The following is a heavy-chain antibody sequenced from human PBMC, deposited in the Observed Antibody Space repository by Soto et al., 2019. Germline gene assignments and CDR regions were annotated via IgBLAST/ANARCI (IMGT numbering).Heavy chain of an antibody. V-gene: IGHV1-3*01. J-gene: IGHJ3*01. CDR1: GFTFSDNL. CDR3: ARDRHSVCPRANDAFDV. CDR2: LNPDTGNT. Sequence: QVQLVQSGAELKKPGASVNISCTASGFTFSDNLINCVRQAHGQWLERMGWLNPDTGNTRYSETFQGRVTISRHSSASIAYLELSDLENEDTALYFCARDRHSVCPRANDAFDVWGQGTMITVSS. D-gene: IGHD5-18*01.